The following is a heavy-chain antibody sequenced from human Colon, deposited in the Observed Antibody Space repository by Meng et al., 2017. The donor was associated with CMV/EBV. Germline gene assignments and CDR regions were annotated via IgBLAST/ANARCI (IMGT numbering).Heavy chain of an antibody. CDR2: ISWDGNSA. CDR3: AKDIAYRCGGDCYSFDY. V-gene: IGHV3-43*01. CDR1: GFTFSEYT. J-gene: IGHJ4*02. Sequence: GESLKISCVGSGFTFSEYTIHWVRQPPGKGLEWVSLISWDGNSAYYVDSVKSRFTVSRDNSKNSVYLQMNSLRGEDTALYYCAKDIAYRCGGDCYSFDYWGQGTLVTVSS. D-gene: IGHD2-21*01.